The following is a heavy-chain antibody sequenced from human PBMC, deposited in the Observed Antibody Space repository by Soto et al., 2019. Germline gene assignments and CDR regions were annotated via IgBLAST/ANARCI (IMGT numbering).Heavy chain of an antibody. CDR3: ARHFYDYLDY. J-gene: IGHJ4*02. V-gene: IGHV5-10-1*01. CDR2: IDPSDSYT. Sequence: GESLKISCKGSGYSFTSYWISWVRQMPGKGLEWMGRIDPSDSYTNYSPSFQGHVTISADKSISTAYLQWSSLKASDTAIYYCARHFYDYLDYWGQGILVTVSS. D-gene: IGHD3-3*02. CDR1: GYSFTSYW.